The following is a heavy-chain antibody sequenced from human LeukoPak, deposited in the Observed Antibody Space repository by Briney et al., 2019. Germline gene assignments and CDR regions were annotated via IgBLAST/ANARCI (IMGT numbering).Heavy chain of an antibody. J-gene: IGHJ4*02. CDR3: ARSGGWLQFLF. D-gene: IGHD5-24*01. V-gene: IGHV4-4*02. CDR2: IYHSGST. Sequence: SETLSLTCAVSGGSISSSNWWSWVRQPPRKGLEWIGEIYHSGSTNYNPSLRSRVTISVDTSKNQFSLKLSSVTTADTAVYYCARSGGWLQFLFWGQGTLVAVSS. CDR1: GGSISSSNW.